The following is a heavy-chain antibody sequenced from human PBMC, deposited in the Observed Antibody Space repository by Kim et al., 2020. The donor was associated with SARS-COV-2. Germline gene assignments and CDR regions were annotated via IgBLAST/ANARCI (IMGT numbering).Heavy chain of an antibody. J-gene: IGHJ4*02. Sequence: GRVTISRDNAKNTLYLQMNSLRAEDTAVYYCARDPVDLWCGERPAFYFDYWGQGTLVTVSS. D-gene: IGHD3-10*01. CDR3: ARDPVDLWCGERPAFYFDY. V-gene: IGHV3-11*06.